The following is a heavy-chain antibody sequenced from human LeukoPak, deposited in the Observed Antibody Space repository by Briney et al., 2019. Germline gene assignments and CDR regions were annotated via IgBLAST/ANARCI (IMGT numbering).Heavy chain of an antibody. V-gene: IGHV3-30*04. D-gene: IGHD6-13*01. Sequence: GGSLRLSCAASGFTFSSYAMHWVRQAPGKGLEWVAVISYDGSNKYYADSVKGRFTISRDNSKNTLHLQMNSLRADDTALYYCARAKKSSSWWDFDYWGQGTLVTVSS. CDR1: GFTFSSYA. J-gene: IGHJ4*02. CDR3: ARAKKSSSWWDFDY. CDR2: ISYDGSNK.